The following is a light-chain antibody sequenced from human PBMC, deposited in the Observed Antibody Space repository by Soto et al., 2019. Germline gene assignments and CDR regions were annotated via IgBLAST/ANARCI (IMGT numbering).Light chain of an antibody. Sequence: EIVLTQSPGTLSLSPGERATLSCRASQSVSSSYLAWYQQKPGQAPRLLIYGTSKRATGIPDGFSGSGSGTDFTLTISRLEPEDFAVYYCQQYGSSLYTFGQGTKLEIK. V-gene: IGKV3-20*01. CDR3: QQYGSSLYT. J-gene: IGKJ2*01. CDR2: GTS. CDR1: QSVSSSY.